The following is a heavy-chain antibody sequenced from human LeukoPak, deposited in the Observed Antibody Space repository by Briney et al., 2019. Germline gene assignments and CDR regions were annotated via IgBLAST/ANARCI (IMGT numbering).Heavy chain of an antibody. V-gene: IGHV3-30*04. CDR2: ISYDGSNK. J-gene: IGHJ6*03. CDR3: ARDNSGGIYYYYYMDV. CDR1: GFTFSSYA. D-gene: IGHD2-15*01. Sequence: GGSLRLSCAASGFTFSSYAMHWVRQATGKGLEWVAVISYDGSNKYYADSVKGRFTISRDNSKNTLYLQMNSQRAEDTAVYYCARDNSGGIYYYYYMDVWGKGTTVTVSS.